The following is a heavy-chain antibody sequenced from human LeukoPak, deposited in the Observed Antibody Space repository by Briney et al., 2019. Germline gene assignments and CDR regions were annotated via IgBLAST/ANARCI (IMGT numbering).Heavy chain of an antibody. V-gene: IGHV4-39*07. J-gene: IGHJ5*02. CDR3: ARVQGTSGIAVAGTSDWFDP. CDR1: GGSINTRSYF. D-gene: IGHD6-19*01. CDR2: MYYSGTT. Sequence: SETLSLTCSASGGSINTRSYFWGWIRQSPGKGLEWIASMYYSGTTYYNPSLKSRVTISVDTYKSQLSLKLSSVTAADTAVYYCARVQGTSGIAVAGTSDWFDPWGQGTLVTVSS.